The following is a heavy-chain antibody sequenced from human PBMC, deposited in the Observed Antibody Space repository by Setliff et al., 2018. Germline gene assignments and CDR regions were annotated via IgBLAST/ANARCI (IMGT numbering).Heavy chain of an antibody. CDR3: AKEYVVNSFVSNSHQHYGLDV. CDR1: GASLSSGSYY. D-gene: IGHD2-21*01. CDR2: IYTSGAT. V-gene: IGHV4-61*02. Sequence: SETLSLTCTVTGASLSSGSYYWSWIRQSAGKGLEWIGRIYTSGATTYSPSLKSRVSISADTSKNLFSLRLKSVTAADTAVYYCAKEYVVNSFVSNSHQHYGLDVWGQGTTVTVSS. J-gene: IGHJ6*02.